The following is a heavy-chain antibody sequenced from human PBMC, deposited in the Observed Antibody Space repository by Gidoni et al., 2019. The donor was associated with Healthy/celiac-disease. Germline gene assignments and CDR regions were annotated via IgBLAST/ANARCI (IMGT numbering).Heavy chain of an antibody. CDR2: ISYDGSNK. CDR1: GFTFSSYA. CDR3: ARVPTGAFDI. Sequence: QVQLVESGGGVVQPGRSLRLSCAASGFTFSSYAMHWVRQAPGKGLEWVAVISYDGSNKYYADSVKGRFTISRDNSKNTLYLQMNSLRAEDTAVYYCARVPTGAFDIWGQGTMVTVSS. J-gene: IGHJ3*02. V-gene: IGHV3-30*01.